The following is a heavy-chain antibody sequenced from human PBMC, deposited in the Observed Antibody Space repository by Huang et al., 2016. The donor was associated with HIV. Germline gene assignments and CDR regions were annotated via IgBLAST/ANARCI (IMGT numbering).Heavy chain of an antibody. V-gene: IGHV1-46*01. CDR3: AREFPETCYFDY. J-gene: IGHJ4*02. CDR1: GYTFTNYF. Sequence: QVQLVQSGAEMKKPGASVTVSCKASGYTFTNYFVHWVRQAPGQGLDWVGRIDPSSGRTHYPQKFQDRVTMTRDTSTSIVYMELNSLRSEDTAVYYCAREFPETCYFDYWGQGTLVAVSS. CDR2: IDPSSGRT.